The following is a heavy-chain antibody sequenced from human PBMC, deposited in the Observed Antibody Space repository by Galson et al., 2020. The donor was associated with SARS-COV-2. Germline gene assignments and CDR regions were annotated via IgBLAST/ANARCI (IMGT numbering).Heavy chain of an antibody. J-gene: IGHJ3*02. CDR1: GYSFTSYW. V-gene: IGHV5-10-1*01. D-gene: IGHD5-12*01. Sequence: TGGSLRLSCKGSGYSFTSYWISWVRQMPGKGLEWMGRIDPSDSYTNYSPSFQGHVTISADKSISTAYLQWSSLKASDTAMYYCASLEMATPGGDDAFDIWGQGTMVTVSS. CDR3: ASLEMATPGGDDAFDI. CDR2: IDPSDSYT.